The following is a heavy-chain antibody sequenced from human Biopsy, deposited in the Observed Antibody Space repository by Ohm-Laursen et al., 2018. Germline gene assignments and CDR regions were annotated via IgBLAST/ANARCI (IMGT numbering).Heavy chain of an antibody. J-gene: IGHJ3*02. D-gene: IGHD3-10*01. Sequence: GSSVKVSCKASGYTFSGYYIHWVRQAPGQGLEWMGWIDPKSGGTHYAQKFQGRVTMTSDTSISTAYIELRRLISDDTAVYFCARDRMVTIITLVRADTFDIWGQGTLVSVSS. CDR1: GYTFSGYY. V-gene: IGHV1-2*02. CDR3: ARDRMVTIITLVRADTFDI. CDR2: IDPKSGGT.